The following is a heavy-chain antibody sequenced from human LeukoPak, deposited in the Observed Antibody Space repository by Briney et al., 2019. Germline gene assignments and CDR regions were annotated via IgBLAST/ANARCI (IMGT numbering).Heavy chain of an antibody. J-gene: IGHJ5*02. V-gene: IGHV1-18*01. CDR1: GYTFTSYG. Sequence: ASVKVSCKASGYTFTSYGISWVRQAPGQGLEWTGWISAYNGNTNYAQKLQGRVTMTTDTSTSTAYMELRSLRSDDTAVYYCARDSGWYVRGWFDPWGQGTLVTVSS. CDR2: ISAYNGNT. D-gene: IGHD6-19*01. CDR3: ARDSGWYVRGWFDP.